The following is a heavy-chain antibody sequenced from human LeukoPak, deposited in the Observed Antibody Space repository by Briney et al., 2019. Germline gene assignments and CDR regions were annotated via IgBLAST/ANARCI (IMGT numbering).Heavy chain of an antibody. Sequence: ASVKVSCKASGYTFAGYYMHWVRQAPGQGLEWMGWLNPNSGGTNYAQKFQGRVTMTRDTSINTAYMEVSRLRSDDTALYYCARGSSYYGTDYWGQGTLVTVSS. V-gene: IGHV1-2*02. CDR1: GYTFAGYY. J-gene: IGHJ4*02. CDR2: LNPNSGGT. CDR3: ARGSSYYGTDY. D-gene: IGHD3-10*01.